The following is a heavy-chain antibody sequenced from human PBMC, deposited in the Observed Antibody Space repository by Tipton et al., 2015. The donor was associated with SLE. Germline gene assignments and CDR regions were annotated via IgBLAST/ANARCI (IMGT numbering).Heavy chain of an antibody. J-gene: IGHJ4*02. CDR3: ARGGTAAGTGGIFDY. D-gene: IGHD6-13*01. V-gene: IGHV4-34*01. CDR1: GGSISSYY. CDR2: INHSGST. Sequence: TLSLTCTVSGGSISSYYWSWIRQPPGKGLEWIGEINHSGSTNYNPSLKSRVNISVDTSKNQFSLKLGSVTAADTAVYYCARGGTAAGTGGIFDYWGQGTLVTVSS.